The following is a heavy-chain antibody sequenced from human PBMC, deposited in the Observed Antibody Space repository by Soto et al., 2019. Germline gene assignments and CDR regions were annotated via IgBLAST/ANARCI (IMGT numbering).Heavy chain of an antibody. CDR2: ISAYNGNT. CDR3: ASITYYYDSSGPRYDAFDI. Sequence: ASVKVSCKASGYTFTSYGISWVRQAPGQGLEWMGWISAYNGNTNYAQKLQGRFTMTTDTSTSTAYMELRSLRSDDTAVYYCASITYYYDSSGPRYDAFDIWGQGTTVTVSS. CDR1: GYTFTSYG. D-gene: IGHD3-22*01. J-gene: IGHJ3*02. V-gene: IGHV1-18*01.